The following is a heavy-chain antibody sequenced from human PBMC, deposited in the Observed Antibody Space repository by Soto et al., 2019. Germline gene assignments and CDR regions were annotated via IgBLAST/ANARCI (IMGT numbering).Heavy chain of an antibody. CDR3: ARVYYEFWSGYFAWFDP. Sequence: QVQLQESGPGLVKPSQTLSLTCTVSGGSISSGGYYWSWIRQHPGEGLEWIGHIYYSGSTYYNPSLTSRVTTSVDTSKNQFSLTLGSVTAAGTAVYYCARVYYEFWSGYFAWFDPWGQGPLVTVS. CDR1: GGSISSGGYY. CDR2: IYYSGST. V-gene: IGHV4-31*03. J-gene: IGHJ5*02. D-gene: IGHD3-3*01.